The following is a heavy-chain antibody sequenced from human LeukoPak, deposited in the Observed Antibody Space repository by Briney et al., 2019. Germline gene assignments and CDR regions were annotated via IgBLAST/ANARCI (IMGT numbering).Heavy chain of an antibody. CDR3: ASLIAVAGKPDY. CDR2: IKQDGSEK. V-gene: IGHV3-7*01. Sequence: GGSLRLSCAASGLTFSGYWMSWVRQAPGKGLEWVANIKQDGSEKYYGDSVKGRFTISRDNAKNSLYLQMNSLRAEDTAVYYCASLIAVAGKPDYWGQGTLVTVSS. J-gene: IGHJ4*02. CDR1: GLTFSGYW. D-gene: IGHD6-19*01.